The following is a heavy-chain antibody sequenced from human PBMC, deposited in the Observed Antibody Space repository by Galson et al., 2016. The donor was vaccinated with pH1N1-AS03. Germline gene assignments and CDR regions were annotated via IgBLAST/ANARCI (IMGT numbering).Heavy chain of an antibody. CDR1: GYTFTSYA. D-gene: IGHD5-12*01. V-gene: IGHV1-3*01. J-gene: IGHJ6*02. CDR2: INAGNGNT. Sequence: SVKVSCKASGYTFTSYAMHWVRQAPGQRLEWMGWINAGNGNTKYSQKFQGRVTITRGTSPSTAYMELSSLRSEDTAVYYCARDRGSGYDLFDYYYGMDVWGQGTTVTVSS. CDR3: ARDRGSGYDLFDYYYGMDV.